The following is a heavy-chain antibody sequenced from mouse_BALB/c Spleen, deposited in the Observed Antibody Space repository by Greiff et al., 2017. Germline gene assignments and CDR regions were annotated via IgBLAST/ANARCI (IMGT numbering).Heavy chain of an antibody. J-gene: IGHJ2*01. CDR3: ARAYYGYEDY. CDR2: IFPGSGNT. D-gene: IGHD2-9*01. Sequence: VQPQQSGPELVKPGASVKISCKASGYSFTSYYIHWVKQRPGQGLEWIGWIFPGSGNTKYNEKFKGKATLTADTSSSTAYMQLSSLTSEDSAVYFCARAYYGYEDYWGQGTTLTVSS. CDR1: GYSFTSYY. V-gene: IGHV1-66*01.